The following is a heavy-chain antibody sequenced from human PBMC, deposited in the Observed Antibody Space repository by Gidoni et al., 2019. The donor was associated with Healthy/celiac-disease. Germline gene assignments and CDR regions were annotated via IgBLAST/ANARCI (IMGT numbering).Heavy chain of an antibody. V-gene: IGHV3-23*01. Sequence: EVQLLESGGGLVQPGGSLRLSCAAAGFTFSSSAMSWVRQAPGKGLELVSAISGSGGSTYYADSVKGRFTISRDNSKNTLYLQMNSLRAEDTAVYYCAKSRRYYYDSSGTNPDWDYWGQGTLVTVSS. CDR2: ISGSGGST. D-gene: IGHD3-22*01. CDR1: GFTFSSSA. J-gene: IGHJ4*02. CDR3: AKSRRYYYDSSGTNPDWDY.